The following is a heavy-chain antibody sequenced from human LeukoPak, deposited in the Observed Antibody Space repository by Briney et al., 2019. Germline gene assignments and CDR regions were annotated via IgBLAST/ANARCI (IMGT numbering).Heavy chain of an antibody. CDR1: GDSISSRNW. V-gene: IGHV4-4*02. CDR2: TFHTGST. J-gene: IGHJ3*01. Sequence: ASETLSLTCSVSGDSISSRNWWTWVRQTPEKGLEWIGETFHTGSTNYNPSVEGRVTISIDKSRNHFSLMLTSVTAADTALYYCARGMWFDTLFSAFDVWGQGTMVTVSS. CDR3: ARGMWFDTLFSAFDV. D-gene: IGHD3-10*01.